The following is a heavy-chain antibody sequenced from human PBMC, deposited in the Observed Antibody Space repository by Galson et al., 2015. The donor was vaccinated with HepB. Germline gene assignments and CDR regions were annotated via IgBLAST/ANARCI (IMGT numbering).Heavy chain of an antibody. CDR3: SAMYSDADYFDY. CDR2: IIPILGIA. D-gene: IGHD5-18*01. CDR1: GGTFSSYA. J-gene: IGHJ4*02. Sequence: SVKVSCKASGGTFSSYAISWVRQAPGQGLEWMGRIIPILGIANYAQKFQGRVTITADKSTSTAYMGLSSLRSEDTAVYYCSAMYSDADYFDYWGQGTLVTVSS. V-gene: IGHV1-69*04.